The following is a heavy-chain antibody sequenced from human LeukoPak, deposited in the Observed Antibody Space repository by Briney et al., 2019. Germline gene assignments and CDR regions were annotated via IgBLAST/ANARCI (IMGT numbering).Heavy chain of an antibody. CDR2: IYYSGST. D-gene: IGHD4-17*01. J-gene: IGHJ2*01. V-gene: IGHV4-59*01. CDR3: ARATHSPMTTVTIGGVWYFDL. CDR1: GGSISSYY. Sequence: SETLSLTCTVSGGSISSYYWSWIRQPPGKGLEWIGYIYYSGSTNYNPSLKSRVTISVDTSKNQFSLKLSSVTAADTAVYYCARATHSPMTTVTIGGVWYFDLWGRGTLVTVPS.